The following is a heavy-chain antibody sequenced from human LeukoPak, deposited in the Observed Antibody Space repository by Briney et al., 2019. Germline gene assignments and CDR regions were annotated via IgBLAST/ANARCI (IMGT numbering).Heavy chain of an antibody. Sequence: GGSLRLSCAASGFTFSSYAMHWVRQAPGKGLEWVAIISSDGSQKFYADSVKGRFTISRDNSKNTLYLQMNSLRAEDTAVYYCARDRRPAFYPGTRYYYGMDVWGQGTTVTVSS. CDR1: GFTFSSYA. CDR2: ISSDGSQK. J-gene: IGHJ6*02. D-gene: IGHD6-13*01. CDR3: ARDRRPAFYPGTRYYYGMDV. V-gene: IGHV3-30*03.